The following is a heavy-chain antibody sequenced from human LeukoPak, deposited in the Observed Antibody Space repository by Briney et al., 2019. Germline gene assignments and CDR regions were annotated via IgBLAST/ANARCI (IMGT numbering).Heavy chain of an antibody. V-gene: IGHV4-4*02. CDR1: GGSISSSNW. D-gene: IGHD1-20*01. CDR2: IYHSGST. J-gene: IGHJ5*02. Sequence: SETLSLTCAVSGGSISSSNWWSWVRQPPGKGLEWIGEIYHSGSTNYNPSLKSRVTISVDKSKNHFSLKLSSVTAADTAVYYCARARTSITGTTSGWFDPWGQGTLVTVSS. CDR3: ARARTSITGTTSGWFDP.